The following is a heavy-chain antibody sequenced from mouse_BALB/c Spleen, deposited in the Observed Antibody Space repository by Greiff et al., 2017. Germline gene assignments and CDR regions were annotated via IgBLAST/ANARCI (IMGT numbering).Heavy chain of an antibody. J-gene: IGHJ1*01. CDR2: IWGDGST. D-gene: IGHD1-1*01. CDR3: ARVGHYYGSRGWYFDV. CDR1: GFSLTGYG. V-gene: IGHV2-6-7*01. Sequence: VKLVESGPGLVAPSQSLSITCTVSGFSLTGYGVNWVRQPPGKGLEWLGMIWGDGSTDYNSALKSRLSISKDNSKSQVFLKMNSLQTDDTARYYCARVGHYYGSRGWYFDVWGAGTTVTVSS.